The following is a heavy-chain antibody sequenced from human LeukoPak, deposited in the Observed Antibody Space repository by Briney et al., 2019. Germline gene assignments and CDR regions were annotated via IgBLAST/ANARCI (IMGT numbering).Heavy chain of an antibody. CDR1: GLPLRGPV. J-gene: IGHJ4*02. Sequence: PGGALRLSFSASGLPLRGPVIHWVRQASGKVLEWLGRIGRQGDSDATRYAASLKDKFTISRVDSRNTAYRQMNSLKTKDTAVYYCAGDYNFWTGLNYWGQGTLVTVSS. V-gene: IGHV3-73*01. D-gene: IGHD3-3*01. CDR3: AGDYNFWTGLNY. CDR2: IGRQGDSDAT.